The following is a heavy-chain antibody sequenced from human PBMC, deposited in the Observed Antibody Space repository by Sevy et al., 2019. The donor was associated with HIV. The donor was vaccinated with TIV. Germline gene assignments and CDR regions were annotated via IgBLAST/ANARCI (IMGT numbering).Heavy chain of an antibody. Sequence: SETLSLTCTVSGGSINSDHWNWIRQPPGKGLEWIGYVYYTGRTNYNPSLKNRLTISVDRTKNQFSLKLTSVTAADTAVYYCARRNDFDIWGQGTMVTVSS. CDR3: ARRNDFDI. CDR2: VYYTGRT. J-gene: IGHJ3*02. V-gene: IGHV4-59*08. CDR1: GGSINSDH.